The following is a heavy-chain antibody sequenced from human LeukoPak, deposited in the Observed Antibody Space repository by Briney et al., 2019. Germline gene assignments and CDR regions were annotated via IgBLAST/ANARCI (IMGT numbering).Heavy chain of an antibody. CDR2: INHSGST. CDR3: ARFCGYSYGYLTMYNWFDP. J-gene: IGHJ5*02. CDR1: GGSFSGYY. D-gene: IGHD5-18*01. V-gene: IGHV4-34*01. Sequence: SETLSLTCAVYGGSFSGYYWSWIRQPPGKGLEWIGEINHSGSTNYNPSLKSRVTISVDTSKNQFSLKLSSVTAAGTAVYYCARFCGYSYGYLTMYNWFDPWGQGTLVTVSS.